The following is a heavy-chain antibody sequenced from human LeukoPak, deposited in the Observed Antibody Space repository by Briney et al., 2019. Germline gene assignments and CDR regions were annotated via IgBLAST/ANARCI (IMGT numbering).Heavy chain of an antibody. CDR2: IIPILGIA. Sequence: SVKVSCKASRGTFSSYAISWVRQAPGQGLEWMGRIIPILGIANYAQKFQGRVTITADKSTSTAYMELSSLRSEDTAVYYCALVRGPSWFDPWGQGTLVTVSS. V-gene: IGHV1-69*04. CDR1: RGTFSSYA. CDR3: ALVRGPSWFDP. D-gene: IGHD3-10*01. J-gene: IGHJ5*02.